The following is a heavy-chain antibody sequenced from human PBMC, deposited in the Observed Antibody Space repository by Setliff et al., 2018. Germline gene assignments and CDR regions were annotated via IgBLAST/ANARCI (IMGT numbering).Heavy chain of an antibody. Sequence: GPSVKVSCKAFRYTFNDYYIHWVRQTPGQGLEWMGRINPSSGGTDDAQNFLGRVTMTRDTAISTAYMELSRLTSDDTAVYYYARAEYTSSSLYYYMDVWGKGTTVTVSS. V-gene: IGHV1-2*06. D-gene: IGHD6-6*01. J-gene: IGHJ6*03. CDR2: INPSSGGT. CDR3: ARAEYTSSSLYYYMDV. CDR1: RYTFNDYY.